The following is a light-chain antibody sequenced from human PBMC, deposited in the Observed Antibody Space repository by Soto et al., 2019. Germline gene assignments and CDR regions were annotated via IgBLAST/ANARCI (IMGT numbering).Light chain of an antibody. CDR2: GAS. V-gene: IGKV3-20*01. J-gene: IGKJ4*01. CDR1: QSVSSSY. Sequence: IVLTQSAGTLSLSPGERASLSCRASQSVSSSYLAWYQQKPGQAPRLLIYGASSRATGIPDRFSGSGSGTDFTLTISRLEPEDFAVYYCQQYGSSPSFGGGTKVDIK. CDR3: QQYGSSPS.